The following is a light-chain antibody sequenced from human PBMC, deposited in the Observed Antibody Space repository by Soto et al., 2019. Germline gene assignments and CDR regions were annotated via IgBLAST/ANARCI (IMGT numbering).Light chain of an antibody. Sequence: EIVLTQSPGTLSLSPGERATLSCRASQSVSNRYLAWYQQKPGQAPRLLIYGASSRATGIPDRFSGSGSGTDFTLTISRLEPEDVAVYYCQQYGSSPLAFGGGTKVEIK. CDR3: QQYGSSPLA. CDR2: GAS. V-gene: IGKV3-20*01. CDR1: QSVSNRY. J-gene: IGKJ4*01.